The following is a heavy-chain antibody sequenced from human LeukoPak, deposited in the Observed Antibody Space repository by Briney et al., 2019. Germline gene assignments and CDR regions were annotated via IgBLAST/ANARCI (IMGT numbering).Heavy chain of an antibody. CDR1: GYRFTSHW. CDR2: IDASDSYP. D-gene: IGHD3-10*01. V-gene: IGHV5-10-1*01. Sequence: TGESLKISCKVLGYRFTSHWISWVPQIPGKGLEWIRRIDASDSYPSDSQTLQGHVKFSVDKSITTAYLQWSSLKASDAAMDYCARHHRDSSGSYYFDYWGQGTLVTVSS. CDR3: ARHHRDSSGSYYFDY. J-gene: IGHJ4*02.